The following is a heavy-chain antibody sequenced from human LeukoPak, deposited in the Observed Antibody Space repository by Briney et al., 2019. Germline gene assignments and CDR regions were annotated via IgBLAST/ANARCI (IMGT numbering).Heavy chain of an antibody. D-gene: IGHD3-22*01. CDR2: IYYSGST. CDR1: GGSISSGDYY. J-gene: IGHJ4*02. V-gene: IGHV4-30-4*01. Sequence: SETLSLTCTVSGGSISSGDYYWSWIRQPPGKGLEWIGYIYYSGSTYYNPSLKSRVTISVDTSKNQFSLKLSSVTAADTAVYYCARVSGSSYSFDYWGQGTLVTVSS. CDR3: ARVSGSSYSFDY.